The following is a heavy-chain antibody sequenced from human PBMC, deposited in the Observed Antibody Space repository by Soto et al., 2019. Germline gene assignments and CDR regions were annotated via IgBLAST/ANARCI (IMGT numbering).Heavy chain of an antibody. V-gene: IGHV3-74*01. D-gene: IGHD1-26*01. J-gene: IGHJ4*01. CDR1: VFTLSSYW. Sequence: WGALLVSCASSVFTLSSYWMHWVRQAPGKGLVWVSRINSDGSSTNYADSVKGRFTISRDNAKNTLYLQMNSLRPEDTAVYYCARDPYGVGATKLDYWGQGTLVTVSS. CDR2: INSDGSST. CDR3: ARDPYGVGATKLDY.